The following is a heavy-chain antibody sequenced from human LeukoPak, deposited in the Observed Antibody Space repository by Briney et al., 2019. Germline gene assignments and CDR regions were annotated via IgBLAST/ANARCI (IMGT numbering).Heavy chain of an antibody. J-gene: IGHJ6*02. CDR3: ARDGYYFKAMDV. D-gene: IGHD3-22*01. CDR2: ISSSSSSI. Sequence: GGSLRLSCAASVFSFSSYRMNWVRQAPGKGLEWVSSISSSSSSIYYADSVKGRFTISRDNAKNSLYLQMNSLRAEDTAVYYCARDGYYFKAMDVWGQGTTVTVSS. CDR1: VFSFSSYR. V-gene: IGHV3-21*01.